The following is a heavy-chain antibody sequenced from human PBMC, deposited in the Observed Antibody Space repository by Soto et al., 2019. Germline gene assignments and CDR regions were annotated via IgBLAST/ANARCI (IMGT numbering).Heavy chain of an antibody. V-gene: IGHV4-59*01. CDR2: IYYSGST. Sequence: SETLSLTCTVSGGSISSYYWSWIRQPPGKGLEWIGYIYYSGSTNYNPSLKSRVTISVDTSKNQFSLKLSSVTAADTAVYYCAGARGKWNYVLASAHNWFDPWGQGTLVTVYS. CDR1: GGSISSYY. CDR3: AGARGKWNYVLASAHNWFDP. J-gene: IGHJ5*02. D-gene: IGHD1-7*01.